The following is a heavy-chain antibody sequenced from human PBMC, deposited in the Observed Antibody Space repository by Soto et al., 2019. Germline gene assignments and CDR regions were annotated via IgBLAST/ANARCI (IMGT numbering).Heavy chain of an antibody. V-gene: IGHV3-30*18. Sequence: SLRLSCAASGFTFSTYCIHWVRQAPGKGLEWVALISYDGGSKYYGDSVKGRFIISRDNSHNTVSLQMNSLRADDTAVYFCAKEQLAMTVVVADYFDSWGQGTLVTVSS. CDR2: ISYDGGSK. D-gene: IGHD3-22*01. CDR3: AKEQLAMTVVVADYFDS. J-gene: IGHJ4*02. CDR1: GFTFSTYC.